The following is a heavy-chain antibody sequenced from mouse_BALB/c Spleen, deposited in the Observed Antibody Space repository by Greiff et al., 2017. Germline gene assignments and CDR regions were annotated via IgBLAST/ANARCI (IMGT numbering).Heavy chain of an antibody. CDR1: GDSITSGY. Sequence: EVQLVESGPSLVKPSQTLSLTCSVTGDSITSGYWNWIRKFPGNKLEYMGYISYSGSTYYNPSLKSRISITRDTSKNQYYLQLNSVTTEDTATYYCARLDTTVGHAMDYWGQGTSVTVSS. CDR2: ISYSGST. CDR3: ARLDTTVGHAMDY. D-gene: IGHD1-1*01. V-gene: IGHV3-8*02. J-gene: IGHJ4*01.